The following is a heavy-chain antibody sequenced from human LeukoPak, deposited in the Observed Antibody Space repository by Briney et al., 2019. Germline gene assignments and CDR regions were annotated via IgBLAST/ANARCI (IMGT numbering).Heavy chain of an antibody. V-gene: IGHV4-59*08. CDR1: GGSISSYY. CDR3: ARALEYCSSTSCYTDAFDI. J-gene: IGHJ3*02. D-gene: IGHD2-2*02. Sequence: SETLSLTCTVSGGSISSYYWSWIRQPPGKGLEWIGYIYYSGSTNYNPSLKSRVTISVDTSKNQFSLKLSSVTAADTAVYYCARALEYCSSTSCYTDAFDIWGQGTMVTVSS. CDR2: IYYSGST.